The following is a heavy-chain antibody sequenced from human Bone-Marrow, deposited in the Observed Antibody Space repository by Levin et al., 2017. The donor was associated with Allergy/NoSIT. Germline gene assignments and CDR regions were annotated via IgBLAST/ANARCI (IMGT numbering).Heavy chain of an antibody. V-gene: IGHV4-30-4*01. Sequence: SQTLSLTCTVSGGSISSGDYYWSWIRQPPGKGLEWIGYIYYSGSTYYNPSLKSRVTISVDTSKNQFSLKLSSVTAADTAVYYCAREIVVVPADSSSSWYRYFDYWGQGTLVTVSS. CDR3: AREIVVVPADSSSSWYRYFDY. CDR2: IYYSGST. CDR1: GGSISSGDYY. J-gene: IGHJ4*02. D-gene: IGHD2-2*01.